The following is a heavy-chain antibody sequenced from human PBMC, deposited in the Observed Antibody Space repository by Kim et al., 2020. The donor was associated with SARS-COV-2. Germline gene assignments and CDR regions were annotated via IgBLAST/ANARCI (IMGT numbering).Heavy chain of an antibody. CDR2: AHASGTSGST. CDR3: ARNLRLLLADSPLYTLHI. CDR1: GGSIRDYY. V-gene: IGHV4-4*07. D-gene: IGHD3-22*01. Sequence: SETLSLTCKVSGGSIRDYYWSWIRQSAGKGLEWIGRAHASGTSGSTNYNPSLKSRVTMSVDTSKNQISLKMTSVTAADTAVYYCARNLRLLLADSPLYTLHIWGQGTVVTVSS. J-gene: IGHJ3*02.